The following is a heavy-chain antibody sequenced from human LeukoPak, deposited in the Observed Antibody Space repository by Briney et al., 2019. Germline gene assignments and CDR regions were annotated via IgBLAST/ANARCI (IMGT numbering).Heavy chain of an antibody. Sequence: GESLKISCKASGYTFTNYWIGWVRQMPGKGLECMGIIYPGDSDTRYSPSFQGQVTISADKSISTAYLQWSSLKASDTAMYYCARRAYSYGSYYMDVWGKGTTVTVSS. J-gene: IGHJ6*03. D-gene: IGHD5-18*01. V-gene: IGHV5-51*01. CDR3: ARRAYSYGSYYMDV. CDR1: GYTFTNYW. CDR2: IYPGDSDT.